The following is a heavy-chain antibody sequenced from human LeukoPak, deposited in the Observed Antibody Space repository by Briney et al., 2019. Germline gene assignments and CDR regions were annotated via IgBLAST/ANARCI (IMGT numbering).Heavy chain of an antibody. D-gene: IGHD3-22*01. J-gene: IGHJ4*02. CDR2: ISSSGSTI. CDR1: GFTFSSYE. V-gene: IGHV3-48*03. CDR3: AIDSSDYYRN. Sequence: GWSLRLSRAASGFTFSSYEMNWVRPAAGKGVEWVSYISSSGSTIYYADSVKGRFTISRDNAKNSLYLQMNSLRAEDTAVYYCAIDSSDYYRNWGQGTLVTVSS.